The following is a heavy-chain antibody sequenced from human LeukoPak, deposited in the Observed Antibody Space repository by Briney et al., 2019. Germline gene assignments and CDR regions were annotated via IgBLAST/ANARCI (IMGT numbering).Heavy chain of an antibody. CDR3: ARGPSNYVQNWFDP. Sequence: GGSLRLSCAASGFIFSSYSINWVRQAPGKGLEWVSSISSSSSYIYYADSVKGRFTISRDNAMNSLYLQMNSLRAEDTAVYYCARGPSNYVQNWFDPWGQGTLVTVSS. CDR2: ISSSSSYI. J-gene: IGHJ5*02. D-gene: IGHD4-11*01. CDR1: GFIFSSYS. V-gene: IGHV3-21*01.